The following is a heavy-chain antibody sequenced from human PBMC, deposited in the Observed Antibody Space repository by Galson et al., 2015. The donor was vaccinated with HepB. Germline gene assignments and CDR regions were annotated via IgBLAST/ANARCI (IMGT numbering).Heavy chain of an antibody. V-gene: IGHV1-69*13. J-gene: IGHJ4*02. CDR1: GGTFSSYA. D-gene: IGHD3-16*02. CDR2: IIPICGTA. Sequence: SVKVSCKASGGTFSSYAISWVRQAPGQGLEWMGGIIPICGTANYAQKFQGRVTITADESTSTAYMELSSLRSEDTAVYYCARGPPPYDYVWGSYRSMFDYWGQGTLVTVSS. CDR3: ARGPPPYDYVWGSYRSMFDY.